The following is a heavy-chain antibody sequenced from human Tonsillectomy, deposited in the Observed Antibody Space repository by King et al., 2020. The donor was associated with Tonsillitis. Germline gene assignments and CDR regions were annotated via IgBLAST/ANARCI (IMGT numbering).Heavy chain of an antibody. CDR3: VRDGSIFGVIVAMDV. CDR1: GYTFTSYY. D-gene: IGHD3-3*02. V-gene: IGHV1-46*03. CDR2: INPSGGST. Sequence: QLVQSGAEVKKPGDSVKVSCKASGYTFTSYYMHWVRQAPGQGLEWMGVINPSGGSTSFAQRIQGRVTMTRDTSTSTVYMELSSLRSEDTAVYYCVRDGSIFGVIVAMDVWGKGTTVTVSS. J-gene: IGHJ6*03.